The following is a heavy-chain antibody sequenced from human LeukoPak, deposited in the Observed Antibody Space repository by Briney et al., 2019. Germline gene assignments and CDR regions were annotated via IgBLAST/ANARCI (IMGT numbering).Heavy chain of an antibody. J-gene: IGHJ3*02. CDR2: IYRDGGT. CDR1: GFIFSNNY. CDR3: AKDVVGAEGSFEM. Sequence: GGSLRLSCAASGFIFSNNYMNWVRQAPGKGLEWVSIIYRDGGTYYSDSVQGRFTVSRDNSQNTLYLQMHSLRTEDTAIYYCAKDVVGAEGSFEMWGQGTMVTVSS. V-gene: IGHV3-53*01. D-gene: IGHD1-26*01.